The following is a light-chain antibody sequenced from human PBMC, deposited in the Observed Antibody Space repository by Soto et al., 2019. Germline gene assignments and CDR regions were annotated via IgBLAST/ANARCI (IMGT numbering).Light chain of an antibody. V-gene: IGLV2-8*01. CDR3: SSYAGSNNFV. Sequence: QSALTQPPSAYGSPEQSVTISCNGTSSDVGGYNYVSWYQQHPGKAPKLMIYEVSKRPSGVPDRFSGSKSGNTASLTVSGLQAEDEADYYCSSYAGSNNFVFGTGTKLTVL. CDR1: SSDVGGYNY. CDR2: EVS. J-gene: IGLJ1*01.